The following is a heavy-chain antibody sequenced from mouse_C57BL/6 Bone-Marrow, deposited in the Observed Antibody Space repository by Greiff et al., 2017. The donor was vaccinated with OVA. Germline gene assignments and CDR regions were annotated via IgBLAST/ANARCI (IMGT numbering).Heavy chain of an antibody. CDR2: IYPGSGST. J-gene: IGHJ2*01. CDR1: GYTFTSYW. V-gene: IGHV1-55*01. Sequence: VKLQQPGAELVKPGASVKMSCKASGYTFTSYWITWVKQRPGQGLEWIGDIYPGSGSTNYNEKFKSKATLTVDTSSSTAYMQLSSLTSEDSAVYYCASYYGSSYPSDYWGQGTTLTVSS. CDR3: ASYYGSSYPSDY. D-gene: IGHD1-1*01.